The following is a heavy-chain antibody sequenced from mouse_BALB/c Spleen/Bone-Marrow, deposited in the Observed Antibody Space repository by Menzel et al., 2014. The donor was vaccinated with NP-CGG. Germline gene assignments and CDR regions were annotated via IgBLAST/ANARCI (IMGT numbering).Heavy chain of an antibody. CDR3: ARDSRSTVSHFDY. V-gene: IGHV7-3*02. CDR2: IRNKANGYTT. Sequence: DVKLVESGGGLVQPGGSLRLSCATSGFTFTDYYMNWVRPPPGKALEWLGFIRNKANGYTTEYSASVKGRFTISRDNSQSILYLQMNTLRAEDSATYYCARDSRSTVSHFDYWGQGTTLTVSS. CDR1: GFTFTDYY. D-gene: IGHD1-1*01. J-gene: IGHJ2*01.